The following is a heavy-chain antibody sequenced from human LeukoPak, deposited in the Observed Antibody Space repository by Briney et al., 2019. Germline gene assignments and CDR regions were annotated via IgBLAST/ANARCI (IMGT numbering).Heavy chain of an antibody. V-gene: IGHV1-69*01. J-gene: IGHJ5*02. Sequence: SVKVSCKASGGTFSSYAISWVRQAPGQGLEWMGGIIPIFGTASYAQKFQGRVTITADESTSTAYMELSSLRSEDTAVYYCAREKNFWSGYHNWFDPWGQGTLVTVSS. CDR3: AREKNFWSGYHNWFDP. D-gene: IGHD3-3*01. CDR2: IIPIFGTA. CDR1: GGTFSSYA.